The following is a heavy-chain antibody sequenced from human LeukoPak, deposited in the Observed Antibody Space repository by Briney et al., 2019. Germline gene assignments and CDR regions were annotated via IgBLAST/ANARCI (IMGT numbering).Heavy chain of an antibody. CDR3: AKDRTYFSL. CDR1: GFTFTNYG. D-gene: IGHD2/OR15-2a*01. J-gene: IGHJ4*02. V-gene: IGHV3-23*01. Sequence: PGGSLRLSCAASGFTFTNYGMSWVRQAPGKGLEWVSDISGSGGTTYYADSVKGRFTISRDNSKNTLYLQMNSLRAEDTAIYYCAKDRTYFSLWGQGTLVTVSS. CDR2: ISGSGGTT.